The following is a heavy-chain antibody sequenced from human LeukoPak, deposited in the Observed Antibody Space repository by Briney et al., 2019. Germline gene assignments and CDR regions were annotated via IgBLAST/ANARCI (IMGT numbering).Heavy chain of an antibody. J-gene: IGHJ5*02. Sequence: ASVKVSCKASGYTFTSYDINWVRQATGQGLEWMGWMNPNSGNTGYAQKFQGRVTVTRNTSISTAYMELSSLRSEDTAVYYCARVGSPHDYANNWFDPWGQGTLVTVSS. D-gene: IGHD4-17*01. CDR2: MNPNSGNT. CDR3: ARVGSPHDYANNWFDP. V-gene: IGHV1-8*01. CDR1: GYTFTSYD.